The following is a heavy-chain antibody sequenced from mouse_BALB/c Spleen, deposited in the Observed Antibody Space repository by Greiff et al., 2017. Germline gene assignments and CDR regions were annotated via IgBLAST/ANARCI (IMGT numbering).Heavy chain of an antibody. J-gene: IGHJ3*01. V-gene: IGHV1S34*01. CDR3: ARDYGYDWFAY. Sequence: LEKPGASVKISCKASGYSFTGYYMHWVKQSHGKSLEWIGYISCYNGATSYNQKFKGKATFTVDTSSSTAYMQFNSLTSEDSAVYYCARDYGYDWFAYWGQGTLVTVSA. CDR1: GYSFTGYY. CDR2: ISCYNGAT. D-gene: IGHD1-2*01.